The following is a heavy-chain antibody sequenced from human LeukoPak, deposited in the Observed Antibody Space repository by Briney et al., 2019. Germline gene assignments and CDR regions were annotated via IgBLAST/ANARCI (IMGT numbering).Heavy chain of an antibody. J-gene: IGHJ4*02. CDR1: GFIFSGYA. Sequence: GGSLRLSCAASGFIFSGYAMSWVRQAPGKGLEWVSAISGSGGSTNYADSVKGRFTISRDNSKNTLYLQMNSLRAEDTAVYYCAKGYSSGWYYFDYWGQGTLVTVSS. CDR2: ISGSGGST. V-gene: IGHV3-23*01. CDR3: AKGYSSGWYYFDY. D-gene: IGHD6-19*01.